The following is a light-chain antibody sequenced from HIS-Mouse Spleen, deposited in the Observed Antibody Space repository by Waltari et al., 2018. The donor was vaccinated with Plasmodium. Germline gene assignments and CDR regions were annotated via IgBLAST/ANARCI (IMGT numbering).Light chain of an antibody. CDR1: QSVSSN. CDR3: QQYNNWPRGT. J-gene: IGKJ1*01. Sequence: EIVMTQSPATLSVSRGERATLSCRASQSVSSNLAWYQQKPGQAPRLLSYGASTRATGIPARFSGSGSGTEFTLTISSMQSEDFAVYYCQQYNNWPRGTFGQGTKVEIK. V-gene: IGKV3-15*01. CDR2: GAS.